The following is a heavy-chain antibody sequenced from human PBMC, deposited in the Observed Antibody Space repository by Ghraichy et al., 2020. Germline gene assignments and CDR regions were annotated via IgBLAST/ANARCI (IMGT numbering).Heavy chain of an antibody. CDR1: GFTFTTYW. CDR2: ISGDGSST. CDR3: ARGGLHSSFDY. V-gene: IGHV3-74*01. D-gene: IGHD4-11*01. Sequence: GGSLRLSCAASGFTFTTYWMHWVRPAPGKGLVWVSRISGDGSSTAYADSVKGRFTISRDNAKNTLYLQMTSLRADDTAVYYCARGGLHSSFDYWGQGALVTVSS. J-gene: IGHJ4*02.